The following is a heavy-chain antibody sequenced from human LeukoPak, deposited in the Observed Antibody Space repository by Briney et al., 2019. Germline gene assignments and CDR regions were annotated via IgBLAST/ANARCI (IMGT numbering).Heavy chain of an antibody. V-gene: IGHV1-18*01. J-gene: IGHJ4*02. Sequence: ASVKVSCKASGYTFTSYGISWVRQAPGQGLEWMGWISAYNGNTNYAQKLQGRVTMTTDTSTSTAYMELRSLRSDDTAVYYCARDAAPYYYDSSGLFDYWGQGTLVTVSS. CDR1: GYTFTSYG. CDR3: ARDAAPYYYDSSGLFDY. CDR2: ISAYNGNT. D-gene: IGHD3-22*01.